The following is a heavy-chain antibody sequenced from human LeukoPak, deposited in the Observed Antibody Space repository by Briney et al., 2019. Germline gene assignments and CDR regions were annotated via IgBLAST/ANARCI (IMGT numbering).Heavy chain of an antibody. CDR3: ATDGLQYYEILTDYYKKDAFDI. V-gene: IGHV1-24*01. Sequence: ASVKVSCKVSGITLSELSMHWVRQAPGKGPEWMGHFDPENGEAIYAQNFQGSVTMTADITLDTAYMELSSLRSEDTAMYYCATDGLQYYEILTDYYKKDAFDIWGQGTMVTVSS. J-gene: IGHJ3*02. CDR1: GITLSELS. D-gene: IGHD3-9*01. CDR2: FDPENGEA.